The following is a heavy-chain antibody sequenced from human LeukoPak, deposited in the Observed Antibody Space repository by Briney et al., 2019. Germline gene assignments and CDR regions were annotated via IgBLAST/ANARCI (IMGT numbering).Heavy chain of an antibody. J-gene: IGHJ6*04. CDR2: IYYSGST. CDR3: ARHATTLRFLGSMDV. Sequence: SETLSLTCTVSGGSISSSSYYWGWIRQPPGKGLEWIGGIYYSGSTYYNPSLKSRVTISVDTSKNQFSLKLSSVTAADTAVYYCARHATTLRFLGSMDVLGKGTTVTVSS. D-gene: IGHD3-3*01. CDR1: GGSISSSSYY. V-gene: IGHV4-39*01.